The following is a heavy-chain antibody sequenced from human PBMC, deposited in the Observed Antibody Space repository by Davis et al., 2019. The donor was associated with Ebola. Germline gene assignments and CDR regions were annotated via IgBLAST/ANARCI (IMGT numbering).Heavy chain of an antibody. CDR3: TRAPPGSNWNYGGNWFDP. V-gene: IGHV1-8*01. CDR2: MNPYSGNA. CDR1: GYTFTNYD. D-gene: IGHD1-7*01. Sequence: ASVKVSCKASGYTFTNYDINWVRKATGQGLEWMGWMNPYSGNAGYAQKFQGRVYMTRTTSISTAYMELSSLSSEDTAVYYCTRAPPGSNWNYGGNWFDPWGQGTLVTVSS. J-gene: IGHJ5*02.